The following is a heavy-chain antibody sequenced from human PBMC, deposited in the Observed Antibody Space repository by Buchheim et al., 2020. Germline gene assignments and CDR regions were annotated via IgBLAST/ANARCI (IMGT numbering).Heavy chain of an antibody. CDR1: GGSITSNW. D-gene: IGHD1-26*01. CDR2: IYHSGDT. J-gene: IGHJ4*02. V-gene: IGHV4-4*02. CDR3: ATSGGYSGSYFDY. Sequence: QVQLQESGPGLVKPSETLSLTCTVSGGSITSNWWSWVRQPPGKRLEWIGEIYHSGDTNYNPSLKSRVTISVDKSKNQFSLKLSSVTAADTAVYYCATSGGYSGSYFDYWGQGTL.